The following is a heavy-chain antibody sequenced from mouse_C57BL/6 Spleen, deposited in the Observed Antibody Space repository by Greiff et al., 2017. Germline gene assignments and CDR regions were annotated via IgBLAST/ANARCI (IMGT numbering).Heavy chain of an antibody. CDR2: ISYDGSN. D-gene: IGHD1-1*01. CDR3: ARNYVVDY. CDR1: GYSITSGYY. V-gene: IGHV3-6*01. Sequence: EVKLEESGPGLVKPSQSLSLTCSVTGYSITSGYYWNWIRQFPGNKLEWMGYISYDGSNNYNPSLKNRISITRDTSKNQFFLKLNSVTTEDTATYYCARNYVVDYWGQGTSVTVSS. J-gene: IGHJ4*01.